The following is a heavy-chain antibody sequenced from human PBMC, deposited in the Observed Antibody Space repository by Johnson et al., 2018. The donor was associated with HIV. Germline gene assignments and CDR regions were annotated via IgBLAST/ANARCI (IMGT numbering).Heavy chain of an antibody. CDR1: GFTFNDYA. CDR3: ASDSSGYDERGEKDAFDI. CDR2: ISYDGSNK. V-gene: IGHV3-30-3*01. Sequence: QVQLVESGGGVVQPGRSLRLSCAASGFTFNDYAMHWVRQAPGKGLEWVAVISYDGSNKYYADSVKGRFTISRDNSKNTLYLQRNSLRAEDTAVYYCASDSSGYDERGEKDAFDIWGQGTMVTVSS. D-gene: IGHD3-22*01. J-gene: IGHJ3*02.